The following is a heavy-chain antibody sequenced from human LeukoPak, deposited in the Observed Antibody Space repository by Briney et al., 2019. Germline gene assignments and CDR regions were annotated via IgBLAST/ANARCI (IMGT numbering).Heavy chain of an antibody. CDR1: GGSISSSSYY. D-gene: IGHD6-13*01. CDR2: IYYSGST. CDR3: AREPRIAAAGTLGIDY. V-gene: IGHV4-39*07. Sequence: SETLSLTCTVSGGSISSSSYYWGWIRQPPGKGLEWIGSIYYSGSTYYNPSLKSRVTISVDTSKNQFSLKLSSVTAADTAVYYCAREPRIAAAGTLGIDYWGQGTLVTVSP. J-gene: IGHJ4*02.